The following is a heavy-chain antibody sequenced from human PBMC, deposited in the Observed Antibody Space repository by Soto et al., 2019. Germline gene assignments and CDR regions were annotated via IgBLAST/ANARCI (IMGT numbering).Heavy chain of an antibody. V-gene: IGHV4-31*03. J-gene: IGHJ6*02. CDR2: IYYSGST. D-gene: IGHD3-10*01. CDR1: GGSLSSGGYY. CDR3: ARDRREGAMITYYGMDV. Sequence: QVQLQESGPGLVKPSQTLSLTCTVSGGSLSSGGYYWSWIRQHPGKGLEWIGYIYYSGSTYYNPSLKSRVTISVDTSKNQFSLKLSSVTAADTAVYYCARDRREGAMITYYGMDVWGQGTTVTVSS.